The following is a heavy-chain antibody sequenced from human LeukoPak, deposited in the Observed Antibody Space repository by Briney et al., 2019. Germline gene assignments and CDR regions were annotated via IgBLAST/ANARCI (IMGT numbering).Heavy chain of an antibody. D-gene: IGHD2-2*01. CDR1: GGSISSGGYY. V-gene: IGHV4-30-2*01. Sequence: QPSVTLSLTCTVSGGSISSGGYYWSWIRQPPGKGLEWIGYIYHSGTTYYNPSLKSRVTISVDKYKSQFSLKLSSVTAADTAVYYCARDYCTTTSCSYSDSWGQGTLVTVSS. J-gene: IGHJ4*02. CDR3: ARDYCTTTSCSYSDS. CDR2: IYHSGTT.